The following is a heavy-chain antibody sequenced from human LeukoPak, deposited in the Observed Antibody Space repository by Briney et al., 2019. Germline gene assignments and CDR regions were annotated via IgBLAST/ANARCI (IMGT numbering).Heavy chain of an antibody. J-gene: IGHJ4*02. D-gene: IGHD3-10*01. CDR3: ASITMVRGVHVYYFDY. Sequence: SETLSLTCTVSGGSISSYYWSWIRQPPGKGLEWIGYIYYSGSTNYNPSLKSRVTISVDTSKNQFSLKLSSVTAVDTAVYYCASITMVRGVHVYYFDYWGQGTLVTVSS. CDR1: GGSISSYY. V-gene: IGHV4-59*01. CDR2: IYYSGST.